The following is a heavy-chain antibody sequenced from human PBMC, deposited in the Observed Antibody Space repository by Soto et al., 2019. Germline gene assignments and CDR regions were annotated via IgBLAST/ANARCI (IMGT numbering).Heavy chain of an antibody. CDR2: INYSGST. J-gene: IGHJ4*02. D-gene: IGHD5-18*01. Sequence: QVQLQESGPGLVKPSETLSLTCTVSGGSISSYYWSWIRQPPGKGLEWIGYINYSGSTNYNPSLKNRVXXSXDXXKNQFSLKLSSVTAADTAVYYCARDAGYSYGYFNYWGQGTLVTVSS. CDR1: GGSISSYY. V-gene: IGHV4-59*12. CDR3: ARDAGYSYGYFNY.